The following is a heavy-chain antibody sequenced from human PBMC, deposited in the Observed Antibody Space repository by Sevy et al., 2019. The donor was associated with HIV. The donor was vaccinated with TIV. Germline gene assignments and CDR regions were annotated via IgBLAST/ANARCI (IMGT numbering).Heavy chain of an antibody. Sequence: GGSLRLSCAASGFTFSSYAMSWVRQAPGKGLEWVSAISGSGGSTYYADSVKGRFTISRDNSKNTLYLQMNSLRAEDTAVYYCAKDRGSGSYWAFDAFDIWGQGTMVTVSS. V-gene: IGHV3-23*01. CDR1: GFTFSSYA. D-gene: IGHD1-26*01. CDR3: AKDRGSGSYWAFDAFDI. J-gene: IGHJ3*02. CDR2: ISGSGGST.